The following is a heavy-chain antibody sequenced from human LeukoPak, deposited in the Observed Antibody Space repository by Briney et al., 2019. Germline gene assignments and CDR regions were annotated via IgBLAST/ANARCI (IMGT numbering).Heavy chain of an antibody. CDR1: GGSFSGYY. CDR3: ARGGYYDILTGYHNWFDP. D-gene: IGHD3-9*01. V-gene: IGHV4-34*01. Sequence: PSETLSLICAVYGGSFSGYYWSWIRQPPGKGLEWIGEINHSGSTNYNPSLKSRVTISVDTSKNQFSLKLSSVTAADTGVYYCARGGYYDILTGYHNWFDPWGQGTLVTVSS. J-gene: IGHJ5*02. CDR2: INHSGST.